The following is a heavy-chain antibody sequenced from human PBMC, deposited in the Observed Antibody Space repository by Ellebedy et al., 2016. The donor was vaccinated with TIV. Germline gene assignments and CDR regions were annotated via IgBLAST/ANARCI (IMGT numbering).Heavy chain of an antibody. Sequence: SETLSLTXTVSGGSISSYYWSWIWQPAGKGLEWIGRIYTSGSTNYNPSLKSRVTMSVDTSKNQFSLKLSSVTAADTAVYYCARDHFAGGYGDYVRWFDPWGQGTLVTVSS. CDR1: GGSISSYY. V-gene: IGHV4-4*07. CDR3: ARDHFAGGYGDYVRWFDP. D-gene: IGHD4-17*01. J-gene: IGHJ5*02. CDR2: IYTSGST.